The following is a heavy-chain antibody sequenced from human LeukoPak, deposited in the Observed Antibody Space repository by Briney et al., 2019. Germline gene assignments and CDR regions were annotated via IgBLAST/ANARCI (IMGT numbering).Heavy chain of an antibody. Sequence: GGSLTLSRAASGFTFSNSGMSWVRHPPGEGREWVSGISGDRAYTHYADSVKGRFTISRDNSKNTLDLQMNSLRADDTAVYYCATGRYGEILFDYWGQGTLVTVSS. CDR3: ATGRYGEILFDY. J-gene: IGHJ4*02. CDR1: GFTFSNSG. D-gene: IGHD3-10*01. CDR2: ISGDRAYT. V-gene: IGHV3-23*01.